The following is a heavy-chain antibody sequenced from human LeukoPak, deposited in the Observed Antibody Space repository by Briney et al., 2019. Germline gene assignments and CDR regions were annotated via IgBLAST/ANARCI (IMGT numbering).Heavy chain of an antibody. J-gene: IGHJ4*02. V-gene: IGHV1-8*03. CDR1: GYTFTSYD. D-gene: IGHD3-3*01. CDR3: ARGRGNYDFWSGYPSY. Sequence: GASVKVSCKASGYTFTSYDINWVRQATGQGLEWMGWMNPNCGNTGYAQKFQGRVTITRNTSISTAYMELSSLRSEDTAVYYCARGRGNYDFWSGYPSYWGQGTLATVSS. CDR2: MNPNCGNT.